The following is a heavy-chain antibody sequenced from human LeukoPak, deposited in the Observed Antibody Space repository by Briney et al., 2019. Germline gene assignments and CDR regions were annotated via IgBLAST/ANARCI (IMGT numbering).Heavy chain of an antibody. CDR1: GFTFSTYG. J-gene: IGHJ3*02. V-gene: IGHV3-48*01. CDR3: ARGGAEWLRSSLPDAFDI. CDR2: INFSSTTI. Sequence: PGGSLRLSCAASGFTFSTYGMHWVRQAPGKGLEWISYINFSSTTIYYADSVKGRFTISRDNAKNSLYLQMNSLRAEDTAVYYCARGGAEWLRSSLPDAFDIWGQGTMVTVSS. D-gene: IGHD5-12*01.